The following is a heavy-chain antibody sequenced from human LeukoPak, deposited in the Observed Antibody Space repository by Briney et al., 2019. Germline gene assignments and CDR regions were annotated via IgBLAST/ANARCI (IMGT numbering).Heavy chain of an antibody. J-gene: IGHJ4*02. D-gene: IGHD4-17*01. CDR2: IDWDDDK. Sequence: PTQTLTLTCTFSGFSLSTSGMCVSWIRQPPGKALEWLARIDWDDDKYYSTSLKTRLTTSKDTSKNPLVRTMTNMDPVDTATYYCARIPHGEYAFDYWGQGSQVTASS. V-gene: IGHV2-70*11. CDR3: ARIPHGEYAFDY. CDR1: GFSLSTSGMC.